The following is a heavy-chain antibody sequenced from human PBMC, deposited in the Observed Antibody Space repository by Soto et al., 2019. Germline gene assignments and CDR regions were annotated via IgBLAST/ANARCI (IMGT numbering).Heavy chain of an antibody. V-gene: IGHV3-9*01. CDR3: AKDKTPSGWSAFAY. CDR1: GFTFDDYA. CDR2: ISWNSGSI. J-gene: IGHJ4*02. D-gene: IGHD6-19*01. Sequence: EVQLVESGGGLVQPGRSLRLSCAASGFTFDDYAMHWVRQAPGKGLEWVSGISWNSGSIGYADSVKGRFTISRDNAKNPLYLQMNSLRAEDTALYYCAKDKTPSGWSAFAYWGQGTLVTVSS.